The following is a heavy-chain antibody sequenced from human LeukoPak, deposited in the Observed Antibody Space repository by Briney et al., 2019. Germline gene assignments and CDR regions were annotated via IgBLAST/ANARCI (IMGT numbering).Heavy chain of an antibody. CDR1: GFTFSSYS. V-gene: IGHV3-21*01. J-gene: IGHJ3*02. CDR3: ARGGGSGWFLAFDI. D-gene: IGHD6-19*01. CDR2: IISSSSYI. Sequence: GGSLRLSCAASGFTFSSYSMNWVRQAPGKGLEWVSSIISSSSYINYADSVKGRFTISRDSAKNSLYLQMNSLRAEDTAVYYCARGGGSGWFLAFDIWGQGTMVTVSS.